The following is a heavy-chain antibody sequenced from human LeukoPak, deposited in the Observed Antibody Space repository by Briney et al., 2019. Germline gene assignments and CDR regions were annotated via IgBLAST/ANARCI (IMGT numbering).Heavy chain of an antibody. CDR3: ARGGRGDTDY. J-gene: IGHJ4*02. Sequence: ASVKVSCKASGYTFTVYGISWVRQAPGQGLEWMGIINPSGGSTSYAQKFQGRVTMTRDMSTSTVFMELSSLRSEDTAVYYCARGGRGDTDYWGQGTLVTVSS. CDR2: INPSGGST. D-gene: IGHD3-10*01. CDR1: GYTFTVYG. V-gene: IGHV1-46*01.